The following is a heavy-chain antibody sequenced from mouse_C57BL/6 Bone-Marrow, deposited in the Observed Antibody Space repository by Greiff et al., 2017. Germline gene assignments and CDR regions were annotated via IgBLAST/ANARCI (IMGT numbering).Heavy chain of an antibody. CDR3: ARVSYDYDGGYFDV. D-gene: IGHD2-4*01. CDR2: INYDGSST. V-gene: IGHV5-16*01. J-gene: IGHJ1*03. Sequence: EVKLVESEGGLVQPGSSMKLSCTASGFTFSDYYMAWVRQVPEKGLEWVANINYDGSSTYYLDSLKSRFIISRDNAKNILYLQMSSLKSEDTATYYCARVSYDYDGGYFDVWGTGTTVTVSS. CDR1: GFTFSDYY.